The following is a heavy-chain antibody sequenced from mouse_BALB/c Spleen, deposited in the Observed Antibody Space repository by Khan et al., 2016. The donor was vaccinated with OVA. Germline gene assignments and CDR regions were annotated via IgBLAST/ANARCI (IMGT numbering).Heavy chain of an antibody. Sequence: VQLKQSGPKLVKPGASVKISCKASGYSFTGYFMNWVMQSPGKSLEWIGRINPHIGETLYNQKFKGKATLTVDESSSTAHMELRSLASEDSAVYYCARIYRSDFDYWGQGTTLTVSS. CDR2: INPHIGET. CDR3: ARIYRSDFDY. V-gene: IGHV1-20*02. CDR1: GYSFTGYF. D-gene: IGHD2-1*01. J-gene: IGHJ2*01.